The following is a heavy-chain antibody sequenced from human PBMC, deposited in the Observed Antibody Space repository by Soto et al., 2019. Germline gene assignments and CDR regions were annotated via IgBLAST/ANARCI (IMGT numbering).Heavy chain of an antibody. V-gene: IGHV4-34*01. J-gene: IGHJ4*02. Sequence: SETLSLTCAVYGGSFSGYYWSWIRQPPGKGLEWIGEINHSGSTNYNPSLKSRVTISVDTSKNQFSLKLSSVTAADTAVYYCARIGGTVLRFLEWLFDYWGQGTLVTVSS. CDR3: ARIGGTVLRFLEWLFDY. D-gene: IGHD3-3*01. CDR2: INHSGST. CDR1: GGSFSGYY.